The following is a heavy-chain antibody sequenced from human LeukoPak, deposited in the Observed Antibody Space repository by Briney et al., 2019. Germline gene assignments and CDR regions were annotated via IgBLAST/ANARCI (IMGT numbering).Heavy chain of an antibody. Sequence: GASVKVSCKASGYTFTSYGISWVRQAPGQGLEWMGWISAYNGNTNYAQKLQGRVTMTTDTSTSTAYMELRSLRSDDTAVYYCARDPRYSSSWHCYDYGMDVWGQGTTVTVSS. J-gene: IGHJ6*02. CDR3: ARDPRYSSSWHCYDYGMDV. CDR2: ISAYNGNT. CDR1: GYTFTSYG. D-gene: IGHD6-13*01. V-gene: IGHV1-18*01.